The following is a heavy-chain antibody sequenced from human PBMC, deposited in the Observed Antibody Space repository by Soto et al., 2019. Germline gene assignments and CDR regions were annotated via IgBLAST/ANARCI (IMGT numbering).Heavy chain of an antibody. CDR1: GFTFSSSW. V-gene: IGHV3-74*01. J-gene: IGHJ4*02. CDR2: IKSDGSTT. Sequence: EVQLVESGGGLVQPGGSLRLSCAASGFTFSSSWMHWVRQPPGKGLVWVSRIKSDGSTTNYADSVKGRFTISRDNAKNTLYLQMNNLRAEDTGVYYCARGPTGWYGYDSWGQGTLVTASS. CDR3: ARGPTGWYGYDS. D-gene: IGHD6-19*01.